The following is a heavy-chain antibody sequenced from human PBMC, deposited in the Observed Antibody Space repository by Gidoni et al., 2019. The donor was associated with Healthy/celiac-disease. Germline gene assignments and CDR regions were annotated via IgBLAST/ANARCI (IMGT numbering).Heavy chain of an antibody. J-gene: IGHJ4*02. V-gene: IGHV3-49*05. Sequence: EVQLLEYGGGLVKPGLSLSLSCTASGFTFGDYAMSWFRQAPGKGLDWVGFIRSKAYGGTTEYAASVKVRFTISRDDSKSIAYRQMNSLKAEDTAVYYCTRDQAQYGSGSYSHYWGQGTLVTVSS. CDR1: GFTFGDYA. CDR3: TRDQAQYGSGSYSHY. CDR2: IRSKAYGGTT. D-gene: IGHD3-10*01.